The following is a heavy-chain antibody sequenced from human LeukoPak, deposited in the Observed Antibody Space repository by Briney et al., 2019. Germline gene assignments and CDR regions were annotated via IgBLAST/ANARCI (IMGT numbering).Heavy chain of an antibody. CDR1: GFTFSGYS. CDR3: ARVRKYSGYYSWYFDL. Sequence: GGSLRLSCAASGFTFSGYSMNWVRQAPGKGLEWVSSISSSSSYIYYADSVKGRFTISRDNAKNSLYLQMNSLRAGDTAVYYCARVRKYSGYYSWYFDLWGRGTLVTVSS. D-gene: IGHD5-12*01. V-gene: IGHV3-21*01. CDR2: ISSSSSYI. J-gene: IGHJ2*01.